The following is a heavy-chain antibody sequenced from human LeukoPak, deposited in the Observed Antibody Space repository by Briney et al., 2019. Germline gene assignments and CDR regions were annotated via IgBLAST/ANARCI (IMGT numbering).Heavy chain of an antibody. J-gene: IGHJ5*02. CDR1: GGSISSDY. CDR3: ARPWSGRRFDP. V-gene: IGHV4-59*08. CDR2: IYYSGST. D-gene: IGHD3-3*01. Sequence: PSETLSLTCTVSGGSISSDYWSWIRLPPGKGLEWIGYIYYSGSTTYNPSLESRVTMSVDTSKKQFSLKLNSVSAADTAVYYCARPWSGRRFDPWGQGTLVTVSS.